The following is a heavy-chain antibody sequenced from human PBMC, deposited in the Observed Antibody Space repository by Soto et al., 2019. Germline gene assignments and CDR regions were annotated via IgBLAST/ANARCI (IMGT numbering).Heavy chain of an antibody. CDR1: GESFNGYY. V-gene: IGHV4-34*01. J-gene: IGHJ6*02. CDR3: ARGKRGSSWYRGEEKYYYYGMDV. Sequence: SETLSLTCTAYGESFNGYYWSWIRQPPGKGLEWIGESHHSGSTNYNPSLKSRVTFSIDTSKRQFSLKVRSVTAADTAVYYCARGKRGSSWYRGEEKYYYYGMDVWGQGTPVTVSS. D-gene: IGHD6-13*01. CDR2: SHHSGST.